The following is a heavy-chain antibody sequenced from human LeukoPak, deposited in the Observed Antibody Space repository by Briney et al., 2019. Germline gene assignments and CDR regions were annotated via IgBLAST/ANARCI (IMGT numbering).Heavy chain of an antibody. J-gene: IGHJ4*02. D-gene: IGHD3-10*01. Sequence: GGSLRLSCAASGFTFSSYAMSWVRQAPGKGLEWVSAISGSGGSTYYADSVKGRFTISRDNSKNTLCLQMNSLRAEYTAVYYCAKLLLFREPPDYWGQGTLVTVSS. V-gene: IGHV3-23*01. CDR2: ISGSGGST. CDR3: AKLLLFREPPDY. CDR1: GFTFSSYA.